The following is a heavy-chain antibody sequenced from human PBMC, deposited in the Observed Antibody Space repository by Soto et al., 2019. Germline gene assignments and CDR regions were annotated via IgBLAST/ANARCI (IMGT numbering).Heavy chain of an antibody. CDR2: IWYDGSNT. V-gene: IGHV3-33*01. Sequence: GGSLRLSCAASGFTFSSYGMHWVRQAPGKGLEWVAVIWYDGSNTYYADSVKGRFTISRDNSKNTLYLQMNSLRAEDTAVYYCVSVWCSSTSCYPRYYYYYGMDVWGQGTTVTVSS. CDR1: GFTFSSYG. J-gene: IGHJ6*02. D-gene: IGHD2-2*01. CDR3: VSVWCSSTSCYPRYYYYYGMDV.